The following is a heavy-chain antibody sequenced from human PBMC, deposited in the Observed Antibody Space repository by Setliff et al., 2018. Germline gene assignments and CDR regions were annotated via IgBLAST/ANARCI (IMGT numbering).Heavy chain of an antibody. D-gene: IGHD3-3*01. J-gene: IGHJ6*03. Sequence: PSETLSLTCTVSGGSISSGSYYWSWIRQPAGKGLEWIGHIYTSGSTNYNPSLKSRVTISVDTSKNQFSLKLSSVTAADTAVYYCAREQSNYDFWSGYYGSYYYYMDVWGKGTMVTVSS. V-gene: IGHV4-61*09. CDR1: GGSISSGSYY. CDR2: IYTSGST. CDR3: AREQSNYDFWSGYYGSYYYYMDV.